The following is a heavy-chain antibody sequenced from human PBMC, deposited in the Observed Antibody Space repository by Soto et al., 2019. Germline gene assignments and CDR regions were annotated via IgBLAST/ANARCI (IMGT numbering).Heavy chain of an antibody. V-gene: IGHV4-31*03. CDR2: IYYSGST. D-gene: IGHD3-10*01. CDR3: ARDRLEFTMVRGVMNYFDY. J-gene: IGHJ4*02. Sequence: PSETLSLTCTVSGGSISSGGYYWSWIRQHPGKGLEWIGYIYYSGSTYYNPSLKSRVTISVDTSKNQFSLKLSSVTAADTAVYYCARDRLEFTMVRGVMNYFDYWGQGTLVTVSS. CDR1: GGSISSGGYY.